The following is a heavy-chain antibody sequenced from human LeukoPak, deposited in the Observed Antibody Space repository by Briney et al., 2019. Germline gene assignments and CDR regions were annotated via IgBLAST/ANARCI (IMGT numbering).Heavy chain of an antibody. D-gene: IGHD3-3*01. J-gene: IGHJ4*02. V-gene: IGHV3-73*01. Sequence: GGSLRLSCAASGLTFSGSGIHWVRQASGKGLEWLGRIGRQGDSDATRYAASLKGKFTISRVDSRNTAYLQMDSLKTEDTAVYYCAGDYNFLAGLNYWGQGTLVTVSS. CDR1: GLTFSGSG. CDR3: AGDYNFLAGLNY. CDR2: IGRQGDSDAT.